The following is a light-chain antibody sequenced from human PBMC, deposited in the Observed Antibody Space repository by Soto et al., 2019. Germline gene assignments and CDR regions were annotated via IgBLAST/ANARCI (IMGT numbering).Light chain of an antibody. CDR3: QQFGSSRWT. CDR1: QSVSGSY. Sequence: EIVLTQSPGTLSLSPGEKATLSCRASQSVSGSYLAWYQQRPGQAPRLLTYDASSRATGIPDRFSGSGSGTDFTLTISRLEPEDFAVYYCQQFGSSRWTFGQGTKVDIK. V-gene: IGKV3-20*01. J-gene: IGKJ1*01. CDR2: DAS.